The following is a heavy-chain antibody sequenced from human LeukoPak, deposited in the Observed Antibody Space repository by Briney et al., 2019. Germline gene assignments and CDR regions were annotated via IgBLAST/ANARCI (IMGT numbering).Heavy chain of an antibody. CDR1: GGSFSGYY. CDR3: ASRLRSSWNGEIDY. Sequence: PSETLSLTCAVSGGSFSGYYWTWIRQPPGKGLEWIGEINHSGSTNYNPSLKSRVTISVDTSKNQFSLKLSSVTAADTAVYYCASRLRSSWNGEIDYWGQGTLVTVSS. CDR2: INHSGST. J-gene: IGHJ4*02. D-gene: IGHD6-13*01. V-gene: IGHV4-34*01.